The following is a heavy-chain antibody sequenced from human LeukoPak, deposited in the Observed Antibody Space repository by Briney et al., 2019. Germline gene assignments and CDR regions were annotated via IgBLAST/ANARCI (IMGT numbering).Heavy chain of an antibody. D-gene: IGHD6-6*01. CDR1: GFIFSTYS. CDR3: AKYTSWVAFDI. J-gene: IGHJ3*02. V-gene: IGHV3-48*02. Sequence: HPGGSLRLSCAASGFIFSTYSMNWVRQAPGKGLEWVSYISSSSSTIYYADSVKGRFTISRDNSENTVFLQMNSLRDEDTALYYCAKYTSWVAFDIWGQGTMVTVS. CDR2: ISSSSSTI.